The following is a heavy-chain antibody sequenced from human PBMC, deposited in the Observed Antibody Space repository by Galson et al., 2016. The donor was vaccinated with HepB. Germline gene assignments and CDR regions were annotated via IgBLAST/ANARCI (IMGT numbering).Heavy chain of an antibody. CDR2: ISGSGGST. J-gene: IGHJ6*02. Sequence: SLRLSCAASGFTFSSYAMSWVHQAPGKGLEWVSAISGSGGSTYYADSVKGRVTISRDNSKNTLYLRMNSLRAEDTAVYYCAKGLKGRDYYGMDVWGQGTTVTVSS. V-gene: IGHV3-23*01. CDR3: AKGLKGRDYYGMDV. CDR1: GFTFSSYA.